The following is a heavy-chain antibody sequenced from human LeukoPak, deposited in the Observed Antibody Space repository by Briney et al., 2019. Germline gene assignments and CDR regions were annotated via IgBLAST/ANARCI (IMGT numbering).Heavy chain of an antibody. J-gene: IGHJ3*02. CDR2: IARDGSHT. Sequence: GGSLRLSCAASGFTFSTYFMHWVRQAPGKGLEWVADIARDGSHTFYVESVKGRFTISRDNSKNTLYLQMNSLRAEDTAVYFCARERQDTILHSGAFDIWGQGTMVTVSS. CDR1: GFTFSTYF. V-gene: IGHV3-30-3*01. CDR3: ARERQDTILHSGAFDI. D-gene: IGHD2-21*01.